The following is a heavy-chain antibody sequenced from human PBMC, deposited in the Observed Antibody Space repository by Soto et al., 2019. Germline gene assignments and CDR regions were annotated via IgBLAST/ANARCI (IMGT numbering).Heavy chain of an antibody. V-gene: IGHV2-5*02. D-gene: IGHD2-21*02. Sequence: QITLKESGPTLVNPTQTLTLTCTFSGFSLDTSGVAVSWIRQPPGKALEWLALAYWDDDKRYRPSLESRLTIAKDTSKNQGVRTMTNMYPEDTATYYGAHWVTGGAGTRKFDFWGQGILVNVSS. J-gene: IGHJ4*02. CDR1: GFSLDTSGVA. CDR2: AYWDDDK. CDR3: AHWVTGGAGTRKFDF.